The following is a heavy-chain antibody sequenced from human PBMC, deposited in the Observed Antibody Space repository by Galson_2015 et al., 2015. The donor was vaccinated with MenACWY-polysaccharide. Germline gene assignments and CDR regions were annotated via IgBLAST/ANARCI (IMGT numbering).Heavy chain of an antibody. V-gene: IGHV3-23*01. CDR3: AKDRRHGGYVGDFDY. D-gene: IGHD5-12*01. J-gene: IGHJ4*02. CDR2: ITTSDGST. Sequence: SLRLSCAASGFTFSGYAMSWVRQAPGKGLEWVSSITTSDGSTYYADSVKGRFTISRDNSKNTLYLQMNSLRAEDTAVYYCAKDRRHGGYVGDFDYWGQGTLVTVSS. CDR1: GFTFSGYA.